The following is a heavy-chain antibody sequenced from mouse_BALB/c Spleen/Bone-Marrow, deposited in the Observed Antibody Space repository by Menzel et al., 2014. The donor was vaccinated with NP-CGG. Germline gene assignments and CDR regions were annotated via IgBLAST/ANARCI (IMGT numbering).Heavy chain of an antibody. D-gene: IGHD3-1*01. CDR2: ISNGGGST. CDR3: ARHVGNPYAMDY. J-gene: IGHJ4*01. Sequence: EVKLMESGGGLVQPGGPLKLSCAASGFTFSSYTMSWVRQTPEKRLERVAYISNGGGSTYYPDTVKGRFTISRDNAKNTLYLQMSSLKSEDTAMYYCARHVGNPYAMDYWGQGTSVTVSS. V-gene: IGHV5-12-2*01. CDR1: GFTFSSYT.